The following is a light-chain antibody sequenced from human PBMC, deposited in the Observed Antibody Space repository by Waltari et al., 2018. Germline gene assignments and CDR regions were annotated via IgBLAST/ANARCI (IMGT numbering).Light chain of an antibody. V-gene: IGKV1-6*01. CDR2: AAS. J-gene: IGKJ1*01. CDR3: LQDYNFPWM. Sequence: AIQMTQSPSSLSASVGDRVTITCRARQGIRNDLGWYQQKPGKAPKLLIYAASNLQSGAPSRFSGSGSGTDFTLTISSLQPEDCATYYCLQDYNFPWMFGQGTKVEI. CDR1: QGIRND.